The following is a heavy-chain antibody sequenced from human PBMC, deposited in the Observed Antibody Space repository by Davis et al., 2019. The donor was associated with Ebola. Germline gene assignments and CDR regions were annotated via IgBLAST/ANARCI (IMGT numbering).Heavy chain of an antibody. CDR3: ARVPNYGDYLWYWFDP. J-gene: IGHJ5*02. CDR2: INHSGST. V-gene: IGHV4-34*01. Sequence: PSETLSLTCAVYGGSFSGYYWSWIRQPPGKGLEWIGEINHSGSTNYNPSLKSRVTISVDTSKNQFSLKLSSVTAADTAVYYCARVPNYGDYLWYWFDPWGQGTLVTVSS. CDR1: GGSFSGYY. D-gene: IGHD4-17*01.